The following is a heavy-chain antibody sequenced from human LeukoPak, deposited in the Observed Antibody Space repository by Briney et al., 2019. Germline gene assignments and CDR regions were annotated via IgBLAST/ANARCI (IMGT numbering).Heavy chain of an antibody. Sequence: SGGSLRLSCAASGFTFSSYSMNWVRQAPGKGLEWVSYISSSSTIYYADSVKGRFTISRDNAKNSLYLQMNSLRAEDTAVYYCARARELLPNFDYWGQGTLVTVSS. V-gene: IGHV3-48*01. CDR2: ISSSSTI. CDR1: GFTFSSYS. D-gene: IGHD1-26*01. CDR3: ARARELLPNFDY. J-gene: IGHJ4*02.